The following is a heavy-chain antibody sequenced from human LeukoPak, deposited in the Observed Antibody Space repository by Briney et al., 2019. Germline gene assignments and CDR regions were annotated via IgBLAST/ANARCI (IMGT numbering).Heavy chain of an antibody. CDR2: IKQDGSET. CDR3: ARAFNYAFWSGYPYYFDY. V-gene: IGHV3-7*01. Sequence: GGSLRLSCAVSGVTFSDYWMTWVRQAPGKGLEWVANIKQDGSETYYLDSVEGRFTISRDNAQNSLFLQMHSLRPEDTAVYYCARAFNYAFWSGYPYYFDYWGQGTLVTVSS. CDR1: GVTFSDYW. J-gene: IGHJ4*02. D-gene: IGHD3-3*01.